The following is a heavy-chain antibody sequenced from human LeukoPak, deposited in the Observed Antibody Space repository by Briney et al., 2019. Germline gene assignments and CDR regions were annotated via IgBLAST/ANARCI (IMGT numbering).Heavy chain of an antibody. Sequence: GASVKVSCKASGYTFTGYYIHWVRQAPGQGLEWMGWINPDSGDTNYAQNFQDRVTMTRDTSISTAYMELSRLKSDDTAVYYCARVHPGYSGYDLGFDYWGQGTLVTVSS. CDR3: ARVHPGYSGYDLGFDY. D-gene: IGHD5-12*01. CDR2: INPDSGDT. CDR1: GYTFTGYY. J-gene: IGHJ4*02. V-gene: IGHV1-2*02.